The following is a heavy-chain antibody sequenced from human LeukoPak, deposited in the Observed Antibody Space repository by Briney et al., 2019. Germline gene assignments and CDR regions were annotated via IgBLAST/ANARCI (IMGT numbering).Heavy chain of an antibody. CDR1: GGSISSYY. CDR2: IYTSGST. D-gene: IGHD4-17*01. CDR3: ARERTTVTTANWFDP. V-gene: IGHV4-4*07. J-gene: IGHJ5*02. Sequence: SETLSLTCTVSGGSISSYYWSWIRQPAGKGLEWIGRIYTSGSTNYNPSLKSRVTTSVDTSKNQFSLKLSSVTAADTAVYYCARERTTVTTANWFDPWGQGTLVTVSS.